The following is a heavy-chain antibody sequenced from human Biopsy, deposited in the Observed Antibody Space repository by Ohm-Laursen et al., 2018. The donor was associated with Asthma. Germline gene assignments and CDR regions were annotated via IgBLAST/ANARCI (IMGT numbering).Heavy chain of an antibody. Sequence: SVSASCKASGDSFSNYAISWARQAPGQGLEWMGGLIPVLGTPDHAQMFEGRVTITADESTSTAYMELSSLSSEDTAVYYCARGYSGSDRIVYHYSGLEVWGQGTTVTVSS. CDR1: GDSFSNYA. V-gene: IGHV1-69*13. CDR2: LIPVLGTP. D-gene: IGHD5-12*01. CDR3: ARGYSGSDRIVYHYSGLEV. J-gene: IGHJ6*02.